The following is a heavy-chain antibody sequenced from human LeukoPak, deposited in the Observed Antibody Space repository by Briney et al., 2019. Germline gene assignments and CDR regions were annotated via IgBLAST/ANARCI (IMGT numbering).Heavy chain of an antibody. CDR3: ARVSSYSSGWFIDY. CDR2: IYYSGST. Sequence: SETLSLTCTVSGGSVSSGNYYWNWIRQPPGKGLEWIGYIYYSGSTNHNPSLKSRVTISVDTSKNQFFLKLSSVTAADTAVYYCARVSSYSSGWFIDYWGQGTLVTVLS. J-gene: IGHJ4*02. V-gene: IGHV4-61*01. D-gene: IGHD6-19*01. CDR1: GGSVSSGNYY.